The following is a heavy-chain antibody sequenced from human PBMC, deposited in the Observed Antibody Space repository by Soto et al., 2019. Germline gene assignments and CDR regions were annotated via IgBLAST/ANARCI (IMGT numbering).Heavy chain of an antibody. J-gene: IGHJ4*02. CDR3: ARGGYLPD. CDR1: GFTVSSNL. Sequence: EVQLVESGGGLVQPGGSLRLSCAASGFTVSSNLMSWVRQAPGKGLEWVSVIYTGGTTYHADSVKGRFTISKDNSNNTVYLQMNSLRAEDTAVYYCARGGYLPDWGQGTLVTVSP. V-gene: IGHV3-66*01. D-gene: IGHD5-18*01. CDR2: IYTGGTT.